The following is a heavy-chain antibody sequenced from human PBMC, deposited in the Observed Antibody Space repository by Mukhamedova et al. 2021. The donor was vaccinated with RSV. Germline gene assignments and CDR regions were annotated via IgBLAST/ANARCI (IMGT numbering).Heavy chain of an antibody. CDR2: GSSG. Sequence: GSSGIQRRVHGRFTISRDNSKNTLYLQMNSLRAEDTAVYYCTQGGFGKQRGYWGQGTLVTVSS. J-gene: IGHJ4*02. D-gene: IGHD3-10*01. V-gene: IGHV3-30-3*01. CDR3: TQGGFGKQRGY.